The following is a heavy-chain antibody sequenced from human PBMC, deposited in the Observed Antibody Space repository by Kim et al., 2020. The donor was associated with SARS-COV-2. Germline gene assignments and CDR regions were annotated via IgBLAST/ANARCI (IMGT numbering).Heavy chain of an antibody. CDR2: ISAYNGNT. V-gene: IGHV1-18*01. J-gene: IGHJ6*02. CDR3: ARDHQGELWFRELTQGGYYGMDV. CDR1: GYTFTSYG. D-gene: IGHD3-10*01. Sequence: ASVKVSCKASGYTFTSYGISWVRQAPGQGLEWMGWISAYNGNTNYAQKLQGRVTMTTDTSTSTAYMELRSLRSDDTAVYYCARDHQGELWFRELTQGGYYGMDVWGQGTTVTVSS.